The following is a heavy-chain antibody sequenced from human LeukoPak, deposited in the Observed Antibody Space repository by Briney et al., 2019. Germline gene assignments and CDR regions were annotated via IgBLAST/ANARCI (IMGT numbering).Heavy chain of an antibody. CDR2: INHSGST. Sequence: SETLSLTCAVYGGSFSGYYWSWIRQPPGKGLEWIGEINHSGSTNYNPSLTSRVTISVDTSKNQFSLKLSSVTAADTAVYYRARHRGWGLIAVAGTYYFDYWGQGTLVTVSS. J-gene: IGHJ4*02. CDR1: GGSFSGYY. CDR3: ARHRGWGLIAVAGTYYFDY. D-gene: IGHD6-19*01. V-gene: IGHV4-34*01.